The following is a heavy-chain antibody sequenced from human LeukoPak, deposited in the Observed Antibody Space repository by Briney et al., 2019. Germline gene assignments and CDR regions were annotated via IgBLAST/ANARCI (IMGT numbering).Heavy chain of an antibody. Sequence: GGSLRLSCAASGFTFSSYAMRWGRQAPGKGLEWVSAISGSGVSTYYADSVKGRFTISRDNSKTTLYLQMNSLRAEDPAVYYCAKDMGDYGDWGQGTLVTVSS. CDR2: ISGSGVST. CDR3: AKDMGDYGD. D-gene: IGHD4-17*01. J-gene: IGHJ4*02. CDR1: GFTFSSYA. V-gene: IGHV3-23*01.